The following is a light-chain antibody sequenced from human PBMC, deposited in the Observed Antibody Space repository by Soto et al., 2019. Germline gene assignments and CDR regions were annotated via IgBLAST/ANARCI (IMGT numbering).Light chain of an antibody. CDR3: ESWDSSLSTVV. V-gene: IGLV1-51*02. Sequence: QSVLTQPPSVSAAPGQKVTISCSGSTSNMGNYVAWYQQLPGSAPKVLIYENDKRPSGIPDRFSGSKSGTSATLGITGLQTGDEADYYCESWDSSLSTVVFGGGTKLTVL. CDR1: TSNMGNY. CDR2: END. J-gene: IGLJ2*01.